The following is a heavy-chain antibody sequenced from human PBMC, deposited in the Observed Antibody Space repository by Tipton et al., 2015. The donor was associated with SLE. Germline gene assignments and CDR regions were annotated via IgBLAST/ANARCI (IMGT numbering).Heavy chain of an antibody. CDR3: ARERWTGLEAPGRVIDY. CDR1: GGSISSGSYY. D-gene: IGHD3/OR15-3a*01. V-gene: IGHV4-61*02. CDR2: IYTSGST. Sequence: LRLSCTVSGGSISSGSYYWSWIRQPAGKGLEWIGRIYTSGSTNYNPSLKSRVALSVDFSKNQFSLRLRSVTAADTAVYFCARERWTGLEAPGRVIDYWGPGILVAVSS. J-gene: IGHJ4*02.